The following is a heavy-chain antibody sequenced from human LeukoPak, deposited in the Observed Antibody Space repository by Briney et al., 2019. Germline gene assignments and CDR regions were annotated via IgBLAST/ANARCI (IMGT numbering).Heavy chain of an antibody. CDR3: ARTQWLEDAFDF. V-gene: IGHV1-18*01. CDR1: DDTFSNYG. J-gene: IGHJ3*01. D-gene: IGHD6-19*01. CDR2: ISTYYGNT. Sequence: ASVKLSCKASDDTFSNYGISWVRQAPGQGLEWMGWISTYYGNTHYAHKFQGRVTMTTDTSTNIAYLGLRDLTSDDTAVYYCARTQWLEDAFDFWGQGTVVTVSS.